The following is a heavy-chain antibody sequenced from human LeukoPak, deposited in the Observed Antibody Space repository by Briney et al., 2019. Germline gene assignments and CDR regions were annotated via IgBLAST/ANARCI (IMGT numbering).Heavy chain of an antibody. CDR2: VNHRGDT. V-gene: IGHV4-34*01. CDR3: RVSRYYFDY. Sequence: SETLSLTCAVYGGSFSAYYWSWIRQPPGKGLEWIGEVNHRGDTNYNPSLESRVTMSVDTSKNHFSLELTSVTAADTAVYYCRVSRYYFDYWGQGALVTVSS. D-gene: IGHD5/OR15-5a*01. CDR1: GGSFSAYY. J-gene: IGHJ4*02.